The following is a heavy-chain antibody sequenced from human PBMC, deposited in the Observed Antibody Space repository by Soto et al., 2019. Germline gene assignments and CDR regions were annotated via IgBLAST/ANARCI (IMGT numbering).Heavy chain of an antibody. V-gene: IGHV4-59*08. J-gene: IGHJ5*02. CDR1: GGSIGSYY. D-gene: IGHD2-2*01. CDR2: IYDSGRP. Sequence: QEQLQESGPGLVKPSETVSLTCTVSGGSIGSYYWSWLRQSPGRGLEWIGYIYDSGRPNYNPSLKGRVTISVDPSKNQFSLRLRSVTAADTAVYYCARHVVNQLDYWFDAWGQGTLVTVSS. CDR3: ARHVVNQLDYWFDA.